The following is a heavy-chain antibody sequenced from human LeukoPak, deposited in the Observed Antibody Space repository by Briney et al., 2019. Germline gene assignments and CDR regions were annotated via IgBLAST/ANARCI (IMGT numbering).Heavy chain of an antibody. Sequence: TGGSLRLSCAASGFTFSSYAMSWVRQAAGKGLEWVAVISYDGSNKYYADSVKGRFTISRDNSKNTLYLQMNSLRAEDTAVYYCAKEGTDSSSWRSYYYGMDVWGQGTTVTVSS. J-gene: IGHJ6*02. CDR3: AKEGTDSSSWRSYYYGMDV. CDR1: GFTFSSYA. D-gene: IGHD6-13*01. CDR2: ISYDGSNK. V-gene: IGHV3-30*18.